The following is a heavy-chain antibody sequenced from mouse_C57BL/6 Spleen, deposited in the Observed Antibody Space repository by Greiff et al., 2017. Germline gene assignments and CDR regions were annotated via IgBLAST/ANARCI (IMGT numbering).Heavy chain of an antibody. J-gene: IGHJ2*01. CDR1: GYTFTSYW. D-gene: IGHD2-3*01. Sequence: QVQLQQPGAELVRPGTSVKLSCKASGYTFTSYWMHWVKQRPGQGLEWIGVIDPSDSYTNYNQKFKGKATLTVDTSSSTAYMQLSSLTSEDSAVYYCARRGYYPFDYWGQGTTLTVSS. CDR3: ARRGYYPFDY. V-gene: IGHV1-59*01. CDR2: IDPSDSYT.